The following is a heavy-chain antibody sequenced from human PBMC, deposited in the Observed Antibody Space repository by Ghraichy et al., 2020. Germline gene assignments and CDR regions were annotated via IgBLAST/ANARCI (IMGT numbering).Heavy chain of an antibody. D-gene: IGHD6-13*01. J-gene: IGHJ4*02. CDR1: GFIFSRNW. CDR3: ARESSWSFDY. V-gene: IGHV3-7*01. CDR2: IKQDGSKE. Sequence: GGSLRLSCAASGFIFSRNWMSWVRQAPGKGLEWVANIKQDGSKEYYADSVKGRFTISRDNAENSLYLQMNSLRAEDTAVYYCARESSWSFDYWGQGTLVTVSS.